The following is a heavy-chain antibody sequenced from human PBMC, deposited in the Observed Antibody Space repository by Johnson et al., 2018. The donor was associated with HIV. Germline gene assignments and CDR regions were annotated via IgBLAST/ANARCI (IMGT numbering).Heavy chain of an antibody. CDR1: GFTFSSYG. D-gene: IGHD3-22*01. J-gene: IGHJ3*02. CDR3: ARVITMIVVVIGDI. CDR2: IHYDGSNK. Sequence: QVQLVESGGGVVQPGGSLRLSCAASGFTFSSYGMHWVRQAPGKGLEWVAFIHYDGSNKYYADSVKDRFTVSRDNSKNTLYLQMNSLRAEDTAIYYCARVITMIVVVIGDIWGQGTMVTVSS. V-gene: IGHV3-30*02.